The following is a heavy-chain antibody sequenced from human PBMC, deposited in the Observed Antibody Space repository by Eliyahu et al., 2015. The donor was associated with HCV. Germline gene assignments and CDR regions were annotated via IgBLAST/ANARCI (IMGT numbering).Heavy chain of an antibody. D-gene: IGHD3-10*01. V-gene: IGHV3-15*01. CDR3: TTGAPGGFDYYLDV. CDR2: IKSKTDGGTT. CDR1: GXTFXTXW. Sequence: EVQLVESGGGLVKPGGSLRLSCAASGXTFXTXWXRWVGXAPGKGXEWIGXIKSKTDGGTTDYAAPVKGRFTISRDDSKSTLYLQMNSLKTEDTAVYYCTTGAPGGFDYYLDVWGQGTTVTVSS. J-gene: IGHJ6*03.